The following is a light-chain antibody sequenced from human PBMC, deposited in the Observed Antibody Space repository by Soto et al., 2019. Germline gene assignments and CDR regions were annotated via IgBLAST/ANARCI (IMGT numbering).Light chain of an antibody. V-gene: IGKV3-20*01. CDR2: GAS. J-gene: IGKJ1*01. Sequence: EIVLAQSPGTLSLSPGERATLSCRASQSVSSTYLAWYQQNPGQAPRLLIYGASSRATGIPDRFSGSGSGTDFTLTISSLEPEDFAVYYCQQYGTSPWTFGQGTKVDIK. CDR1: QSVSSTY. CDR3: QQYGTSPWT.